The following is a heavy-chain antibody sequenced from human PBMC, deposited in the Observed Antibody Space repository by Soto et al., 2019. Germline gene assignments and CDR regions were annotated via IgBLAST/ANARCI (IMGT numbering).Heavy chain of an antibody. D-gene: IGHD3-10*01. J-gene: IGHJ6*02. Sequence: QVQLVESGGGVVQPGRSLRLSCAASGFTFSSYGMHWVRQAPGKGLEWVAVISYDGSNKYYADSVKGRFTISRDNSKDTLYLEMNSLRGEETGVYYCGKLGGRITMVRGVISYYYGMDVWGQGTTVTVSS. CDR2: ISYDGSNK. CDR3: GKLGGRITMVRGVISYYYGMDV. CDR1: GFTFSSYG. V-gene: IGHV3-30*18.